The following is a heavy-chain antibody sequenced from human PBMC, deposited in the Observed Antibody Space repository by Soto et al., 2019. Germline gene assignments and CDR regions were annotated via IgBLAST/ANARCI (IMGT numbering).Heavy chain of an antibody. V-gene: IGHV3-21*01. D-gene: IGHD6-6*01. CDR1: GVTFSSFS. CDR3: VRASGEQLVRRAFYYYYIHV. CDR2: ILSSGGSI. Sequence: EVQLVESGGVLVKRGGSLRLSCAPSGVTFSSFSFNWVRQAPGKGLEWVSFILSSGGSIYYADSVKGRFTISWDNAKNSLYLQMNSLKDEDTAVYYCVRASGEQLVRRAFYYYYIHVWCKGATITVSS. J-gene: IGHJ6*03.